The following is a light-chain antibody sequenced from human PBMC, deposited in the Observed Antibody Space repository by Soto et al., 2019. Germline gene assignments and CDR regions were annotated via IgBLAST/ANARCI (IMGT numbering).Light chain of an antibody. Sequence: QSVLTQPPSVSAAPGQRVTISCSGNSSNIGVNFVSWYQQPPETAPKLLIYDNHKRPSGIPDRFSGSKSGTSATLGITGLQTGDEADYYCATWDGSLSVVLFGGGTKLTVL. CDR3: ATWDGSLSVVL. J-gene: IGLJ3*02. CDR2: DNH. V-gene: IGLV1-51*01. CDR1: SSNIGVNF.